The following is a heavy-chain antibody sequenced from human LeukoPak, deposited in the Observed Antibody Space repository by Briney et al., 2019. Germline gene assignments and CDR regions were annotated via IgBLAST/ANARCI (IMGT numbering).Heavy chain of an antibody. CDR1: GFSFSLVP. Sequence: GGSLRLSCAVSGFSFSLVPMHWVRQAPGKGLECVSAISSDGGSTYYADSVKGRFTISRDNSKDTLYLQMGSLTAEDTAVYYCARGFSGTRSWGQGTLVTVSS. CDR2: ISSDGGST. D-gene: IGHD6-25*01. J-gene: IGHJ5*02. CDR3: ARGFSGTRS. V-gene: IGHV3-64*02.